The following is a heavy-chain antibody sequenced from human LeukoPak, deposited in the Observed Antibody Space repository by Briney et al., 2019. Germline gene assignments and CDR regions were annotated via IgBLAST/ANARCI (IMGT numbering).Heavy chain of an antibody. CDR3: ARYSNPLYYFDY. CDR1: GGSISSSGYY. Sequence: PSETLSLTCTVSGGSISSSGYYWGWIRQPPGKGLEWIGSIYYSGSTYYNPSLKSRVTISVDTSKNQFSLKLSSVTAADTAVYYCARYSNPLYYFDYWGQGTLVTVSS. J-gene: IGHJ4*02. V-gene: IGHV4-39*01. CDR2: IYYSGST. D-gene: IGHD4-11*01.